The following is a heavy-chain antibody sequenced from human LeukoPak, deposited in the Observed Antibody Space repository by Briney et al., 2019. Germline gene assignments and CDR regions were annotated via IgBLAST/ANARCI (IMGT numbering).Heavy chain of an antibody. V-gene: IGHV4-39*07. CDR1: GGSISSSSYY. D-gene: IGHD3-22*01. CDR3: ARDLSFDSSGYYDY. CDR2: IYYSGST. Sequence: PSETLSLTCTVSGGSISSSSYYWGWIRQPPGKGLEWIGSIYYSGSTYYNPSLKSRVPISVDTSKNQFSLKLSSVTAADTAVYYCARDLSFDSSGYYDYWGQGTLVTVSS. J-gene: IGHJ4*02.